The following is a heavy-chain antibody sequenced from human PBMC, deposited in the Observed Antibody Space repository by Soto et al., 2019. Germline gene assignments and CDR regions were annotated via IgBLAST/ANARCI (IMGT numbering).Heavy chain of an antibody. CDR3: VRDYNDGSGRFDH. Sequence: QVQLVESGGGVVQPGTSLRLSCAASGITFSAFAMHWVRQAPGKGLEWVARISFDASASSNAESVKGRFTISRDNSRSTLYLQMNSLRTEDTAVYYCVRDYNDGSGRFDHWGQGALVTVSS. CDR1: GITFSAFA. J-gene: IGHJ4*02. V-gene: IGHV3-30-3*01. CDR2: ISFDASAS. D-gene: IGHD3-22*01.